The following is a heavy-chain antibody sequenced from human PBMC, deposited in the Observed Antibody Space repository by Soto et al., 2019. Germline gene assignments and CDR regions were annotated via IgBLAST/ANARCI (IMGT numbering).Heavy chain of an antibody. CDR2: IRSKGDNYAT. D-gene: IGHD3-22*01. CDR1: GSTFSGSD. V-gene: IGHV3-73*01. Sequence: PGGSLRLSCVASGSTFSGSDINWVRQASGKGLEWVGRIRSKGDNYATAYAASVKGRFTTSRDDSKNTAYLQMNSLKIEDTAMYFCTRGTTIVVWSSFDPWGQGTLVTGS. CDR3: TRGTTIVVWSSFDP. J-gene: IGHJ5*02.